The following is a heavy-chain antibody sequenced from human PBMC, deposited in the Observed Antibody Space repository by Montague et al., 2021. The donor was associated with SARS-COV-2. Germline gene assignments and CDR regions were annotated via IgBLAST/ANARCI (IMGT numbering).Heavy chain of an antibody. Sequence: SETLSLTCAVYGGSFSGYYWSWIRQPPGKGLEWIGEINHSGSTNYNPSHKSRVTISVDTSKNQFSLKLSSVTAADTAVYYCARGRYSSSWYGLRNWFDPWGQGTLVTVSS. V-gene: IGHV4-34*01. CDR1: GGSFSGYY. D-gene: IGHD6-13*01. CDR2: INHSGST. J-gene: IGHJ5*02. CDR3: ARGRYSSSWYGLRNWFDP.